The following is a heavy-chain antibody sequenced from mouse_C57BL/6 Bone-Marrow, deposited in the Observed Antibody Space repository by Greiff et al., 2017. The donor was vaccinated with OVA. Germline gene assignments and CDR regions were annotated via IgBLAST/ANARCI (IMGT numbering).Heavy chain of an antibody. CDR1: GYAFTNYL. Sequence: QVQLQQSGAELVRPGPSVKVSCKASGYAFTNYLIEWVKQRPGQGLEWIGVINPGSGGTNYNEKFKGKATLTADKSSSTAYMQLSSLTSEDSAVYFCARSDSSGYAMDYWGQGTSVTVSS. CDR2: INPGSGGT. D-gene: IGHD3-2*02. V-gene: IGHV1-54*01. CDR3: ARSDSSGYAMDY. J-gene: IGHJ4*01.